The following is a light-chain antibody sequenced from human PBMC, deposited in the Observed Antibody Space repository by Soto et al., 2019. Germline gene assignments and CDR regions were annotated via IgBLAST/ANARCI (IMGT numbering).Light chain of an antibody. J-gene: IGKJ1*01. CDR3: MQGTHWPPT. CDR1: QSVVYRQGTAH. V-gene: IGKV2-30*01. CDR2: TVS. Sequence: VVMTQSPPSLPVTLGQPASISCRCSQSVVYRQGTAHLVWFQQRPGQSPRRLIYTVSNRDAGVPDRFSGDVSGTDFTLKISRVEAEDVGIYYCMQGTHWPPTFGQGTKVEI.